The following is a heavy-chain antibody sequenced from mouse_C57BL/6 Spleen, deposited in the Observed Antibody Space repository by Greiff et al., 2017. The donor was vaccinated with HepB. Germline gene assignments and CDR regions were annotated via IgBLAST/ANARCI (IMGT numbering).Heavy chain of an antibody. CDR1: GFTFSDYG. CDR3: AGISRAMDY. V-gene: IGHV5-17*01. J-gene: IGHJ4*01. CDR2: ISSGSSTI. Sequence: EVKVEESGGGLVKPGGSLKLSCAASGFTFSDYGMHWVRQAPEKGLEWVAYISSGSSTIYYADTVKGRFTISRDNAKNTLFLQMTSLRSEDTAMYYCAGISRAMDYWGQGTSVTVSS. D-gene: IGHD3-3*01.